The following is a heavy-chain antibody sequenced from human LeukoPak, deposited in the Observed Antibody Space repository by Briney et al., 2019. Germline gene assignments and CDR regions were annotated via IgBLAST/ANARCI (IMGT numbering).Heavy chain of an antibody. Sequence: SVKVSCKASGYTFTSYGISWVRQAPGQGLEWMGGIIPIFGTANYAQKFQGRVTITADESTSTAYMELSSLRSEDTAVYYCARANYYDSSGYPDYWGQGTLVTVSS. CDR3: ARANYYDSSGYPDY. V-gene: IGHV1-69*13. J-gene: IGHJ4*02. CDR1: GYTFTSYG. D-gene: IGHD3-22*01. CDR2: IIPIFGTA.